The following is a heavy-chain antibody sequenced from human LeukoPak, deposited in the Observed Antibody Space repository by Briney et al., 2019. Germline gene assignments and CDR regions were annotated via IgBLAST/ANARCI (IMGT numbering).Heavy chain of an antibody. CDR3: ARDCSGGSCYGAFDI. CDR1: GASIKSGDYY. CDR2: IYDSGST. J-gene: IGHJ3*02. D-gene: IGHD2-15*01. V-gene: IGHV4-30-4*01. Sequence: SETLSLTCTVSGASIKSGDYYWSWIRQPPGKGLEWIGYIYDSGSTYYNPSLKSRITISVDTSENRFSLKLSSVTATDTAVYYCARDCSGGSCYGAFDIWGQGTMVTVSS.